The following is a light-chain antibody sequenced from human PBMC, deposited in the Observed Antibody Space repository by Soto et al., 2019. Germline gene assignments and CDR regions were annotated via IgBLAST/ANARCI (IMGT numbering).Light chain of an antibody. CDR1: QTISSW. CDR2: DAS. Sequence: IQMTQSPSTLYASVGDRVTNTCRASQTISSWLAWYRQKPGKAPDLLIYDASKLQSGVPASFSGSESGTEFTLTIASLQPDDFATYYCQQYYNYSTFGHGTKVYIK. V-gene: IGKV1-5*01. CDR3: QQYYNYST. J-gene: IGKJ1*01.